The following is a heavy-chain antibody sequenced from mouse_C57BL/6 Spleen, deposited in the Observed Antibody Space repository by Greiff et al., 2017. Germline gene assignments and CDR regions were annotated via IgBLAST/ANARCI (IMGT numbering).Heavy chain of an antibody. CDR1: GFTFSSYA. CDR3: ARNLPYDYGSRYDY. CDR2: ISDGGSYI. J-gene: IGHJ2*01. Sequence: VKLVESGGGLVKPGGSLKLSCAAPGFTFSSYAMSWVRQTPEKRLEWVATISDGGSYIYYPDNVMGRFTISRDNAKNNLYLQMSHLKSEDTAMYYCARNLPYDYGSRYDYWGQGTTLTVSS. D-gene: IGHD1-1*01. V-gene: IGHV5-4*03.